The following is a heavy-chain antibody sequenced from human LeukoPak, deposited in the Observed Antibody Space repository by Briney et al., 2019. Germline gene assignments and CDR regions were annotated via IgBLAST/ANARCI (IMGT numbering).Heavy chain of an antibody. V-gene: IGHV4-61*01. D-gene: IGHD3-22*01. Sequence: SETLSLTCTVSGGSISSSSYYWSWIRQPPGKGLEWIGYIYYSGSTNYNPSLKSRVTISVDTSKNQFSLKLRSVTAADTAVYYCARVTGYMIEDYFDYWGQGTLVTVSS. CDR2: IYYSGST. CDR1: GGSISSSSYY. J-gene: IGHJ4*02. CDR3: ARVTGYMIEDYFDY.